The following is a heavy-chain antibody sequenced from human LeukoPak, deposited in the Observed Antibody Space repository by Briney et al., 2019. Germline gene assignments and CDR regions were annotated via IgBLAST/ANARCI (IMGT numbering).Heavy chain of an antibody. J-gene: IGHJ5*02. CDR3: ARVLSSSGSST. CDR1: GASISGYY. CDR2: VYYSGIT. D-gene: IGHD3-22*01. Sequence: SETLSLTCSVTGASISGYYYNWIRQPPGKGLEWIGYVYYSGITNFNPSLKSRVTMSVDTSKNQFSLKVSSVTAADTAVYYCARVLSSSGSSTWGQGTLVTVSS. V-gene: IGHV4-59*01.